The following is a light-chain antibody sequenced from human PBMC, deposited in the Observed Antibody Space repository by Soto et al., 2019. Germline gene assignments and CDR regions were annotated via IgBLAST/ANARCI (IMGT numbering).Light chain of an antibody. CDR1: QSISSN. CDR3: QQYNNPAWT. J-gene: IGKJ1*01. V-gene: IGKV3-15*01. CDR2: GAS. Sequence: EIVMTQSPATLSVSPGERATLSCRASQSISSNLAWYQQKPGQAPRLLIYGASTRATGIPARFSGSGSGTEFTLTISSLQSEDFAVYYCQQYNNPAWTFGQGTKVEIE.